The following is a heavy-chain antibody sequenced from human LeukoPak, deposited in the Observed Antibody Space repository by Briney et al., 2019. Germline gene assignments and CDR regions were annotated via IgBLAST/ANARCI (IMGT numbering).Heavy chain of an antibody. CDR2: IVGSGDNT. CDR1: GFTFSNYA. CDR3: AKGHDSSGYSQTFFDY. D-gene: IGHD3-22*01. V-gene: IGHV3-23*01. Sequence: GGSLRLSCAASGFTFSNYAMSWVRQAPGKGLEGASAIVGSGDNTYYADSVKGRFTISRDNSKNTLYLQMNSLRAEDTAVYYCAKGHDSSGYSQTFFDYWGQGTLVTVSS. J-gene: IGHJ4*02.